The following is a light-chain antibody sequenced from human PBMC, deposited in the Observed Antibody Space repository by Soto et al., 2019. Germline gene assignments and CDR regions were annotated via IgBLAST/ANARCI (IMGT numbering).Light chain of an antibody. CDR1: QIINRY. CDR2: AAS. Sequence: DIQMTQSPSSLAASVGDRVTITCRASQIINRYLHWYQQKPGKAPEVLIYAASSLQGGVPPRFSGSGSGTDFTLTITSLQPEDFATYYCQQSYSAPITFAQGTRLEIK. V-gene: IGKV1-39*01. J-gene: IGKJ5*01. CDR3: QQSYSAPIT.